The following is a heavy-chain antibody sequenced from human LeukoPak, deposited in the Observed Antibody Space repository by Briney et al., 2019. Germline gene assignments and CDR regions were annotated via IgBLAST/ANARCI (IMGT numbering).Heavy chain of an antibody. CDR1: GDSVSSNRAA. D-gene: IGHD5-12*01. V-gene: IGHV6-1*01. Sequence: SQTLSLTCAISGDSVSSNRAAWNWIRQSPSRGLEWLGRTYYRSKWYNDYAVSVKGRITINPDTSKNQFSLQLNSVTPEDTAVYYCARDGYSGSQPVYYFDYWGQGTLVTVSS. CDR3: ARDGYSGSQPVYYFDY. CDR2: TYYRSKWYN. J-gene: IGHJ4*02.